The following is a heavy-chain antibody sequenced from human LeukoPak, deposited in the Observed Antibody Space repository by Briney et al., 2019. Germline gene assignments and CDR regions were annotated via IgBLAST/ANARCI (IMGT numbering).Heavy chain of an antibody. CDR3: SRLDSSSWGMGDY. CDR2: IRHDGSNK. D-gene: IGHD6-6*01. J-gene: IGHJ4*02. CDR1: GFTFSSYG. V-gene: IGHV3-30*02. Sequence: GGSLRLSCASSGFTFSSYGMHWVRQAPGKGLEWVAFIRHDGSNKYYADSVKGRFTISRDNSKNTLYLQMNSLRAEDTAVYYCSRLDSSSWGMGDYWGQGTLVTVSS.